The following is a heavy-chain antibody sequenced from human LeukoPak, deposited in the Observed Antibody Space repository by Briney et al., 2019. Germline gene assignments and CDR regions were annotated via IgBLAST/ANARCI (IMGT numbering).Heavy chain of an antibody. Sequence: SETLSLTCAVYGGSLSGYYWSWIRQPPGKGLEWIGEINHSGSTNYNPSPKSRVTISVDTSKNQFSLKLSSVTAADTAVYYCARGYSSGWYAHDYWGQGTLVTVSS. V-gene: IGHV4-34*01. J-gene: IGHJ4*02. D-gene: IGHD6-19*01. CDR1: GGSLSGYY. CDR2: INHSGST. CDR3: ARGYSSGWYAHDY.